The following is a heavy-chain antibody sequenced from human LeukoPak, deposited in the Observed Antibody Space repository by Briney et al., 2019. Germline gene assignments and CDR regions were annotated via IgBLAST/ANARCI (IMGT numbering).Heavy chain of an antibody. CDR1: GYTFTSNY. Sequence: ASVKISCKASGYTFTSNYMQWVRQAPGQALEWMGIINPSGGSTSYAQKFQGRVTMTRDTSTSTVYMELSSLRSEDTAVYYCATTYGDYYFDYWGQGTLVTVSS. D-gene: IGHD4-17*01. V-gene: IGHV1-46*01. CDR3: ATTYGDYYFDY. CDR2: INPSGGST. J-gene: IGHJ4*02.